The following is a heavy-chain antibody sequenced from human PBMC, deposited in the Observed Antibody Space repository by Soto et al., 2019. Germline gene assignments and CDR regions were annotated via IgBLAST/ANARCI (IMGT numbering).Heavy chain of an antibody. J-gene: IGHJ6*01. D-gene: IGHD2-2*01. CDR3: ARGKVGVYCSSTSCRYYYYYYGMDV. Sequence: QVQLQQWGAGLLKPSETLSLTCAVYGGSFSGYYWSWIRQPPGKGLEWIGEINHSGSTNYNPSLKSRVTISVDTSKNQFSLKLSSATAADTAVYYCARGKVGVYCSSTSCRYYYYYYGMDVW. CDR1: GGSFSGYY. CDR2: INHSGST. V-gene: IGHV4-34*01.